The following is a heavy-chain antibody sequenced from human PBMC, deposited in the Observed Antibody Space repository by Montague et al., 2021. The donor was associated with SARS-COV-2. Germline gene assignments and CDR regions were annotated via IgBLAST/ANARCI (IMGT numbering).Heavy chain of an antibody. J-gene: IGHJ3*02. D-gene: IGHD3-22*01. Sequence: TLSLTCTVSGGSISSGGYYWSWIRQDPGKDREWIGYNYHTGSTHYNPSLKSRVTVSKEASKNHFYLNLSSVTAADSAVYYCARDSGYYDSSGYSYDAFDIWGQGTLVTVSS. CDR1: GGSISSGGYY. V-gene: IGHV4-31*03. CDR3: ARDSGYYDSSGYSYDAFDI. CDR2: NYHTGST.